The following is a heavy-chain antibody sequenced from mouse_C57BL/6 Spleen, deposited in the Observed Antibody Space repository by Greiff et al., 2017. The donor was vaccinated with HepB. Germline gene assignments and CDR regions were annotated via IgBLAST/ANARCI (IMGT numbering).Heavy chain of an antibody. CDR2: IYPGDGDT. CDR1: GYAFSSSW. CDR3: ARGGDWAWFAY. Sequence: VQLQQSGPELVKPGASVKISCKASGYAFSSSWMNWVKQRPGKGLEWIGRIYPGDGDTNYNGKFKGKATLTADKSSSTAYMQLSSLTSEDSAVYFCARGGDWAWFAYWGQGTLVTVSA. V-gene: IGHV1-82*01. J-gene: IGHJ3*01. D-gene: IGHD4-1*01.